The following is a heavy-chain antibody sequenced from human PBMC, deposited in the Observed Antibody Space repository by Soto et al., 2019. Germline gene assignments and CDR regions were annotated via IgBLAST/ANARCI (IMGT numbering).Heavy chain of an antibody. CDR2: IDYRGNT. Sequence: QLQLQESGPGLVKPSETLSLTCIVSGGSISTTSHYWVWIRQSPGKGLEWIGNIDYRGNTHYNSPLKSRITMSLDMSKKLFSLKLSSVTAADTALYYCARETVATGIGYWGQGILVSVSS. D-gene: IGHD2-21*02. CDR3: ARETVATGIGY. V-gene: IGHV4-39*02. CDR1: GGSISTTSHY. J-gene: IGHJ4*02.